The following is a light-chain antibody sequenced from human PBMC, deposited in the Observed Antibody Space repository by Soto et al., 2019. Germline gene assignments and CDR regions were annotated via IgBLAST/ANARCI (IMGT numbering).Light chain of an antibody. V-gene: IGLV3-21*02. Sequence: SYELTQPPSVSVAPGQTAKITCGGDKIGSKIVHWYKQRPGQAPVAVVFDATDRPSGIPDRISASRSGDTATLGITGFQTGDEADYYCGSWDSSLSAYVFGTGTKLTVL. CDR1: KIGSKI. CDR3: GSWDSSLSAYV. CDR2: DAT. J-gene: IGLJ1*01.